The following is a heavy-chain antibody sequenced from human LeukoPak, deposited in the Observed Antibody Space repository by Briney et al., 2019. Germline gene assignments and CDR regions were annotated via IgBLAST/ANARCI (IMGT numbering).Heavy chain of an antibody. CDR2: ISSSSSHI. D-gene: IGHD1-26*01. V-gene: IGHV3-48*01. CDR3: ARDQSGANWVDF. CDR1: GFTFSSHS. Sequence: GGSLRLSCAASGFTFSSHSMNWVRQAPGKGLEWTSYISSSSSHIYYADSVKGRFPISRDNAKNLVTLQMNSLRAEDTAVYYCARDQSGANWVDFWGQGTPVTVSS. J-gene: IGHJ4*02.